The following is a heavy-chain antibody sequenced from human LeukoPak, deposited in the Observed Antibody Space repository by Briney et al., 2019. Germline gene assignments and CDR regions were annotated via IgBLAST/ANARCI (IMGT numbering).Heavy chain of an antibody. V-gene: IGHV3-23*01. CDR3: AKGAAAGTCY. CDR1: GFTFKDYG. Sequence: GGSLRLSCTVSGFTFKDYGMNWVRQTPGKGLEWVSSISNYGGTAYYADYVKGRFIISRDNSKNTLYLQMNSLGAEDTAVYYCAKGAAAGTCYWGQGTLVTVSS. J-gene: IGHJ4*02. CDR2: ISNYGGTA. D-gene: IGHD6-13*01.